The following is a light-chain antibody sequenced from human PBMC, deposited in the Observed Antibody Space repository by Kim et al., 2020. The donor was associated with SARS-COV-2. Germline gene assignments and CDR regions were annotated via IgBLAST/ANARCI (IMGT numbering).Light chain of an antibody. CDR1: KLGDKF. J-gene: IGLJ1*01. Sequence: SYELTQPPSLSVSPGQTATIPCSGDKLGDKFVGWYQQKPGQSPILLIYQDNKRPSGIPERFSGSSSGNTATLTISETQALDEADYYCHTWDSGTSNYVFGAGTKVTVL. CDR2: QDN. V-gene: IGLV3-1*01. CDR3: HTWDSGTSNYV.